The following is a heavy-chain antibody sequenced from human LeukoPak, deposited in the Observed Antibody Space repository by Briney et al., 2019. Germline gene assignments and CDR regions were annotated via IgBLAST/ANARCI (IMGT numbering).Heavy chain of an antibody. D-gene: IGHD6-19*01. Sequence: GGSLRLSCAASGFTFSNYATHWVRQAPGKGLEWVAVISFGGSDKYYADSVKGRFTISRDNSKNMLYLQMNSLRAEDTAVYYCAKRLAMTGTYHFDYWGQGTLVTVSS. V-gene: IGHV3-30*04. CDR3: AKRLAMTGTYHFDY. CDR1: GFTFSNYA. J-gene: IGHJ4*02. CDR2: ISFGGSDK.